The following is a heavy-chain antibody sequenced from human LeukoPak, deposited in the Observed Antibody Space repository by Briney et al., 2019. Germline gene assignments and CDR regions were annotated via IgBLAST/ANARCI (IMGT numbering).Heavy chain of an antibody. J-gene: IGHJ4*02. Sequence: SETLSLTCTVSGVSVSSGSYFWSWIRQAAGKGLQWIGSIHTSGSTEYNPSLKRRITISVDTSKNPVSLKLSSVTAADTAVYYCSRGNNYVDFDYWGQGTLVTVSS. V-gene: IGHV4-61*02. CDR1: GVSVSSGSYF. CDR2: IHTSGST. CDR3: SRGNNYVDFDY. D-gene: IGHD4-11*01.